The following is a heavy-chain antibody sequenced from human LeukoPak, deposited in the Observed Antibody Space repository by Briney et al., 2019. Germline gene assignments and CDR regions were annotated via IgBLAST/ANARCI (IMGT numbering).Heavy chain of an antibody. Sequence: PSETLSLTCSVSGGSISSIVHFWDWIRQPPGKGLEWVGTIYHTGTTFYNPSLKSRVTISVVTSKNLFSLRLTSVTAPDTAVYFCARRLQTETHFGHWGQGTLVTVSS. D-gene: IGHD1-1*01. J-gene: IGHJ4*02. CDR3: ARRLQTETHFGH. CDR2: IYHTGTT. V-gene: IGHV4-39*01. CDR1: GGSISSIVHF.